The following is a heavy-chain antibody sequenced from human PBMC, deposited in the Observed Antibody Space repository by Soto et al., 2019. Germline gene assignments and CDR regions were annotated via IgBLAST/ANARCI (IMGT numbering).Heavy chain of an antibody. CDR2: IKSKTDGGTT. D-gene: IGHD3-9*01. CDR1: GFTFSNAW. Sequence: EVQLVESGGGLVKPGGSLRLSCAASGFTFSNAWMSWVRQAPGKGLEWVGRIKSKTDGGTTDYAAPVKGRFTISRDDSKNTLYLQMNSLKTEDTAVYYCTTDWSRPLRYFDRSPFDYWGQGTLVTVSS. CDR3: TTDWSRPLRYFDRSPFDY. J-gene: IGHJ4*02. V-gene: IGHV3-15*01.